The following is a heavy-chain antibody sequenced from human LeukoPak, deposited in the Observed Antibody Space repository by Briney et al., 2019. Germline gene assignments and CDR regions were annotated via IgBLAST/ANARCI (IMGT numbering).Heavy chain of an antibody. Sequence: GGSLRLSCAASGFTFSNAWMSWVRQAPGKGLEWVGRIKSKTDGGTTDYAAPVKGRFTISRDDSKNTLYLQMNSLKTEDTAVYYCTTGVSDSWFGELHKARYYYYYYYMDVWGKGTTVTISS. CDR3: TTGVSDSWFGELHKARYYYYYYYMDV. D-gene: IGHD3-10*01. CDR1: GFTFSNAW. CDR2: IKSKTDGGTT. J-gene: IGHJ6*03. V-gene: IGHV3-15*01.